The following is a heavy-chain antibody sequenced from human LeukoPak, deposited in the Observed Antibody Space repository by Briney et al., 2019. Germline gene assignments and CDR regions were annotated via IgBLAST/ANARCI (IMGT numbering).Heavy chain of an antibody. Sequence: PSETLSLTCTVSGGSISSYYWSWIRQPAGKGLEWIGRIYTSGSTNYNPSLKSRVTMSVDTSKNQFSLKLSSVTAADTAVYYCARLGSSWSGDNWFDPWGQGTLVTVSS. J-gene: IGHJ5*02. D-gene: IGHD6-13*01. CDR3: ARLGSSWSGDNWFDP. V-gene: IGHV4-4*07. CDR2: IYTSGST. CDR1: GGSISSYY.